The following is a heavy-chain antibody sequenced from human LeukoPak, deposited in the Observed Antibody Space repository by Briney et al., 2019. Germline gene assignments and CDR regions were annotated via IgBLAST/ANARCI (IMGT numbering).Heavy chain of an antibody. D-gene: IGHD2-15*01. Sequence: GGSLRLSCAASGFTFSTYAMSWVRQAPGKGLEWVSAIGGSGGSTYYADSVKGRFTISRDNSKNTLYLQMNSLRAEDTAVYYCAKRYCSGGSCHGDYWGQGTLVTVSS. J-gene: IGHJ4*02. CDR3: AKRYCSGGSCHGDY. V-gene: IGHV3-23*01. CDR1: GFTFSTYA. CDR2: IGGSGGST.